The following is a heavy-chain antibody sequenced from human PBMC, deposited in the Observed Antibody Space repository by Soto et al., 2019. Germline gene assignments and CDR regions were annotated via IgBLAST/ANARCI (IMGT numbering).Heavy chain of an antibody. CDR3: ARDLLEWFYGMDV. CDR1: GYTFTGYY. Sequence: ASVKVSCKASGYTFTGYYMHWVRQAPGQGLEWMGWINPNSGGTNYAQKFQGRVTMTRDTSISTAYMELSRLRSDDTAVYYCARDLLEWFYGMDVWGQGTTVTVSS. CDR2: INPNSGGT. J-gene: IGHJ6*02. V-gene: IGHV1-2*02. D-gene: IGHD3-3*01.